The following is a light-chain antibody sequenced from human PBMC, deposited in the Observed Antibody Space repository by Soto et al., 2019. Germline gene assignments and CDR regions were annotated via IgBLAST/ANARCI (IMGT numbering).Light chain of an antibody. J-gene: IGKJ4*01. Sequence: EIVLTQSPGTLSLSPGERVSLSCRASQSISTNLAWYQQKPGQAPRLLIYGASTRDTHIPDRFSGTGSETEFTLSVSSLQSEDFAIYYCQQYYDWPLVTFGGGTKVDIK. CDR3: QQYYDWPLVT. CDR2: GAS. V-gene: IGKV3-15*01. CDR1: QSISTN.